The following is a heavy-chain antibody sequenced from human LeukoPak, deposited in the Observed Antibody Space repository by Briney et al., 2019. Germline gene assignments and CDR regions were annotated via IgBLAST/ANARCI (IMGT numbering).Heavy chain of an antibody. CDR2: IKQDGSEK. CDR3: ASLRNGDAFDI. Sequence: PGGSLRLSCAASGFTFSNAWMSWVRQAPGKGLEWVANIKQDGSEKYYVDSVKGRFTISRDNAKNSLYLQMNSLRAEDTAVYYCASLRNGDAFDIWGQGTMVTVSS. J-gene: IGHJ3*02. V-gene: IGHV3-7*01. CDR1: GFTFSNAW. D-gene: IGHD3-16*01.